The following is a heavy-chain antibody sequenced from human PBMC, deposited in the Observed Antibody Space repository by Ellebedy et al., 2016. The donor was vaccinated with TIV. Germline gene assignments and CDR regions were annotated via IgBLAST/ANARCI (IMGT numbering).Heavy chain of an antibody. CDR3: ARVVRVGELFKEGWFDP. Sequence: SETLSLXXAVYGGSFSGYYWSWIRQPPGKGLEWIGEINHRGSTNYNPSLKSRVTISVDTSKNQFSLKLTSVTAADTAVYFCARVVRVGELFKEGWFDPWGQGTLVTVSA. D-gene: IGHD3-10*01. V-gene: IGHV4-34*01. J-gene: IGHJ5*02. CDR1: GGSFSGYY. CDR2: INHRGST.